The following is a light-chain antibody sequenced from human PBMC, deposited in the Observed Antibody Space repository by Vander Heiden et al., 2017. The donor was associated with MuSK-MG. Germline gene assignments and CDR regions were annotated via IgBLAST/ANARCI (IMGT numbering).Light chain of an antibody. CDR2: WAS. CDR3: QQYFSTPPT. Sequence: IVMTQSPDSLAVSLGERATINCKSSQSVLFSANNKNYLGWFQQKAGQPPKLLIYWASTRGSGVPDRFSGSGSGTDFSLTISSLQAEDVAVYYCQQYFSTPPTFGPGTKVEIK. J-gene: IGKJ1*01. CDR1: QSVLFSANNKNY. V-gene: IGKV4-1*01.